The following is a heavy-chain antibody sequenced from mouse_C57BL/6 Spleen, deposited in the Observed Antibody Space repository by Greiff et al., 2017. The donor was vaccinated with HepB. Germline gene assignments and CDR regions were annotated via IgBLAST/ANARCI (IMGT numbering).Heavy chain of an antibody. CDR2: ISYDGSN. CDR1: GYSITSGYY. V-gene: IGHV3-6*01. CDR3: AREGDYGSPFDV. Sequence: DVKLQESGPGLVKPSQSLSLTCSVTGYSITSGYYWNWIRQFPGNKLEWMGYISYDGSNNYNPSLKNRISITRDTSKNQFFLKLNSVTTEDTATYYCAREGDYGSPFDVWGTGTTVTVSS. D-gene: IGHD1-1*01. J-gene: IGHJ1*03.